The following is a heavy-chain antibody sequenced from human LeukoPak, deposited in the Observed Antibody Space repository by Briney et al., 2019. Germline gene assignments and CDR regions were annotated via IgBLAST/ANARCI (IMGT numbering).Heavy chain of an antibody. CDR2: ISSSSSTI. CDR1: GFTFSSYE. Sequence: AGGSLRLSCAASGFTFSSYEMNWVRQAPGKGLEWVSYISSSSSTIYYADSVKGRFTISRDNAKNSLYLQMNSLRAEDTAVYYCAREAGLYYYDSSTKWGGPLNWGQGTLVTVSS. J-gene: IGHJ4*02. V-gene: IGHV3-48*01. CDR3: AREAGLYYYDSSTKWGGPLN. D-gene: IGHD3-22*01.